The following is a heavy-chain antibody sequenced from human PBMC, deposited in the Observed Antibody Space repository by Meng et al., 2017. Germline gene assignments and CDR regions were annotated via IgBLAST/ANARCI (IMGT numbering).Heavy chain of an antibody. CDR2: IIPIFGTA. J-gene: IGHJ4*02. D-gene: IGHD1-1*01. Sequence: QVLLVQSGAEVKEPGSSGKVSCKASGGTFSSYAISWGRQAPGQGLEWMGGIIPIFGTANYAQKFQGRVTITADKSTSTAYMELSSLRSEDTAVYYCARVDRNDDADFDYWGQGTLVTVSS. CDR3: ARVDRNDDADFDY. V-gene: IGHV1-69*06. CDR1: GGTFSSYA.